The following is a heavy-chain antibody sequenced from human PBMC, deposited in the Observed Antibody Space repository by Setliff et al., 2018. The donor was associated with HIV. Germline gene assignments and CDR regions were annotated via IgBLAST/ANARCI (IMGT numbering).Heavy chain of an antibody. CDR3: ARLCIAAAGTRSIPWYFDL. CDR1: GGSISSYY. D-gene: IGHD6-13*01. J-gene: IGHJ2*01. V-gene: IGHV4-59*08. CDR2: IYYSGST. Sequence: PSETLSLTCTVSGGSISSYYWSWIRQPPGKGLEWSGYIYYSGSTNYNPSLKSRVTISVDTSKNQFSLKLSSVTAADTAVYYCARLCIAAAGTRSIPWYFDLWGRGSXVT.